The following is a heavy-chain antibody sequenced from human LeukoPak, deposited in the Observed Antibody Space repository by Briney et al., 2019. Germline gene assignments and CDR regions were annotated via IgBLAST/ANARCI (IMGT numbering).Heavy chain of an antibody. CDR1: GYSFTNYW. V-gene: IGHV5-51*01. CDR3: ARRDGYDSTTFDY. CDR2: IYPGDSDT. J-gene: IGHJ4*02. D-gene: IGHD5-24*01. Sequence: GESLKISCKASGYSFTNYWIGWVRQMPGRGLEWMAIIYPGDSDTRYSPSFQGQVTISADKSISTAYLQWSILKASDTAMYYCARRDGYDSTTFDYWGQGTLVTVSS.